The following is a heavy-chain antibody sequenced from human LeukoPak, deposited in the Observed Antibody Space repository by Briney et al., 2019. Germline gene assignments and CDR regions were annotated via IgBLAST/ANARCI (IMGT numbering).Heavy chain of an antibody. D-gene: IGHD1-14*01. CDR3: VRRAAVRGMDF. CDR1: GFIFYTHT. V-gene: IGHV3-23*01. Sequence: PGGSLRLSCTGSGFIFYTHTLTWVRQAPGKGLEWVASISGSGDSTNYGDSVKGRFTISRDNFKRTVHLEMSNLRADDTAMYYCVRRAAVRGMDFWGLGTTVMVSS. J-gene: IGHJ6*02. CDR2: ISGSGDST.